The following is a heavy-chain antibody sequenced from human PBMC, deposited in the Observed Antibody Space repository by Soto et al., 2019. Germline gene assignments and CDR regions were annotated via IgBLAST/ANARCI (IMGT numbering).Heavy chain of an antibody. Sequence: SVEVSCKASGFTFSSSSVQWVLQARGQRLEWIGWIVVGSGKTNYAQKFQERVTITRDMSTSTAYMELSSLRSEDTAVYYCAGRYCSGGSCYNYYGMDVWGQGTTVTVSS. D-gene: IGHD2-15*01. CDR2: IVVGSGKT. CDR3: AGRYCSGGSCYNYYGMDV. J-gene: IGHJ6*02. CDR1: GFTFSSSS. V-gene: IGHV1-58*01.